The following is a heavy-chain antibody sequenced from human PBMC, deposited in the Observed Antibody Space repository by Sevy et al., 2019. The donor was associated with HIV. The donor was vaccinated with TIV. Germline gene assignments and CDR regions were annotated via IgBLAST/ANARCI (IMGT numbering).Heavy chain of an antibody. D-gene: IGHD3-22*01. Sequence: VGSLRLSCAASGFTVSDNYMAWVRLAPGKGLEWVSLIDSDGSAYYADSVKGRFTISRDNVKNTLYLQINALRAEDTGLYFCARDRYYDASGYYYYYYGMDVWGQWTTVTVSS. CDR2: IDSDGSA. V-gene: IGHV3-66*01. CDR3: ARDRYYDASGYYYYYYGMDV. J-gene: IGHJ6*02. CDR1: GFTVSDNY.